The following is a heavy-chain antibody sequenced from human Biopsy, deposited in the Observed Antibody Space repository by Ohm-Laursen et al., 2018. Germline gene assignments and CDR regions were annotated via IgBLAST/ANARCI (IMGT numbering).Heavy chain of an antibody. J-gene: IGHJ4*02. Sequence: SLRLSCAVSEFTFSRSVMHWVRQAPGKGLMWVSRIHGDERSATYAEPVKGRFTISRDNAKNTLHLQMNSLRAEDTAVYYCTGDSGGLGDYWGQGTLVTVSS. CDR3: TGDSGGLGDY. D-gene: IGHD2-8*02. CDR2: IHGDERSA. V-gene: IGHV3-74*03. CDR1: EFTFSRSV.